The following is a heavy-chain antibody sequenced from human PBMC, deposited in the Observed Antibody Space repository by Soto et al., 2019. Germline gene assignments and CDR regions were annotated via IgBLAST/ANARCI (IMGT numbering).Heavy chain of an antibody. Sequence: SQTLSLTCAISGDSVSTNSATCDWIRQSPSRGLEWLGRTYYRSKWFNDYAVSVKGRISINPDTSNNQFSLQLNSVTPDDTAVYYCARLIGNSWLDSWGQGTLVTSPQ. CDR2: TYYRSKWFN. CDR1: GDSVSTNSAT. J-gene: IGHJ5*01. D-gene: IGHD2-8*01. V-gene: IGHV6-1*01. CDR3: ARLIGNSWLDS.